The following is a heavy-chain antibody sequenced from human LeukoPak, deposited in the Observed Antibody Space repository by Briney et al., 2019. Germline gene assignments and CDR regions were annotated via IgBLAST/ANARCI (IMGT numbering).Heavy chain of an antibody. D-gene: IGHD3-10*01. CDR1: GGSISSYY. CDR2: INHSGST. J-gene: IGHJ4*02. V-gene: IGHV4-34*01. CDR3: ARGEEYYYGSGSPFDY. Sequence: SETLSLTCTVSGGSISSYYWSWIRQPPGKGLEWIGEINHSGSTNYNPSLKSRVTISVDTSKNQFSLKLSSVTAADTAVYYCARGEEYYYGSGSPFDYWGQGTLVTVSS.